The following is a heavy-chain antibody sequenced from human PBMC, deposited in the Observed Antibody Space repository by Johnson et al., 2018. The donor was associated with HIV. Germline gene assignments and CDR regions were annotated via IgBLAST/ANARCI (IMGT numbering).Heavy chain of an antibody. Sequence: VQLVESGGGLVQPGGSLRLSCAASGFTFSSYWMSWVRQAPGKGLEWVANIKQDGSEKFYVDSVKGRFTISRDNAENSMYLQMNSLRAEDTAVYYCARDLGVSTGWSEAFDIWGQGTMVTVSS. CDR2: IKQDGSEK. CDR3: ARDLGVSTGWSEAFDI. D-gene: IGHD6-19*01. V-gene: IGHV3-7*01. J-gene: IGHJ3*02. CDR1: GFTFSSYW.